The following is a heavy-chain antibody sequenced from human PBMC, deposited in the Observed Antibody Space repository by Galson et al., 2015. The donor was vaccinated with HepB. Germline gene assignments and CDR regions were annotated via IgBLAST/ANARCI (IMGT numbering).Heavy chain of an antibody. J-gene: IGHJ4*02. D-gene: IGHD6-13*01. CDR3: AKDAAAACIDY. V-gene: IGHV3-30*18. Sequence: SLRLSCAASGFTFSSYGMHWVRQAPGKGLEWVAVISYDGSNKYYADSVKGRFTISRDNSKNTLYLQMNSLRAEDTAVYYCAKDAAAACIDYWGQGTLVTVSS. CDR2: ISYDGSNK. CDR1: GFTFSSYG.